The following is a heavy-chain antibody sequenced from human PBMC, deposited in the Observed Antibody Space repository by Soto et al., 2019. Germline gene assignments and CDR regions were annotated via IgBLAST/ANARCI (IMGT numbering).Heavy chain of an antibody. CDR3: ARFPRYSGSYYYYDGMDV. CDR1: GGSFSGYY. V-gene: IGHV4-34*01. CDR2: INHSGST. D-gene: IGHD1-26*01. Sequence: SETLSLTCAVYGGSFSGYYWSWIRQPPGKGLEWIGEINHSGSTNYNPSLKSRVTISVDTSKNQFSLKLSSVTAADTAVYYCARFPRYSGSYYYYDGMDVWGQGTTVTVSS. J-gene: IGHJ6*02.